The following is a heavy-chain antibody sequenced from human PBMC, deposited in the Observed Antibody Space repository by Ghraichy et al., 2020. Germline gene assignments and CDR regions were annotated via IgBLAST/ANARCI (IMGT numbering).Heavy chain of an antibody. CDR3: ARASRVVRFYYYDGMDV. D-gene: IGHD2-21*01. CDR2: ITSSGRTI. J-gene: IGHJ6*02. CDR1: GFTLSSYS. Sequence: LRLSCVGSGFTLSSYSMNWVRQSPEKGLEWVSYITSSGRTISYADSVKGRFTISRDNAQNALYLQMKSLRDDDTGVYYCARASRVVRFYYYDGMDVWGQGTTVTV. V-gene: IGHV3-48*02.